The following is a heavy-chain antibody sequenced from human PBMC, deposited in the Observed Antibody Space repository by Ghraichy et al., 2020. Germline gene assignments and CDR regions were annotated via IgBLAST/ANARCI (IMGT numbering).Heavy chain of an antibody. CDR3: ARAHARRFYDSSGYYYAGGNWFDP. D-gene: IGHD3-22*01. J-gene: IGHJ5*02. Sequence: SETLSLTCAVYGGSFSGYYWSWIRQPPGKGLEWIGEINHSGSTNYNPSLKSRVTISVDTSKNQFSLKLSSVTAADTAVYYCARAHARRFYDSSGYYYAGGNWFDPWGQGTLVTVSS. V-gene: IGHV4-34*01. CDR1: GGSFSGYY. CDR2: INHSGST.